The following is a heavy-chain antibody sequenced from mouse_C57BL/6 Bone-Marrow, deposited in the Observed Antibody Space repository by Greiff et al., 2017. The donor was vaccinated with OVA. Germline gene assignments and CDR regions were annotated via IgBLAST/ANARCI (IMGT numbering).Heavy chain of an antibody. CDR3: ARDPITTVVAHFDY. D-gene: IGHD1-1*01. Sequence: EVQGVESGGGLVKPGGSLKLSCAASGFTFSSYAMSWVRQTPEKRLEWVATISDGGSYTYYPDNVKGRFTISRDNAKNNLYLQMSHLKSEDTAMYYRARDPITTVVAHFDYWGQGTTLTVSS. CDR2: ISDGGSYT. J-gene: IGHJ2*01. CDR1: GFTFSSYA. V-gene: IGHV5-4*01.